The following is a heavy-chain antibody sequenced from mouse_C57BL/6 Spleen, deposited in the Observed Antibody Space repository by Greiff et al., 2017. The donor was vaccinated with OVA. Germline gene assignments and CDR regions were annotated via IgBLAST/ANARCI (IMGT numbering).Heavy chain of an antibody. V-gene: IGHV1-55*01. J-gene: IGHJ4*01. CDR2: IYPGSGST. D-gene: IGHD2-3*01. CDR1: GYTFTSYW. CDR3: ARSTGYYVEGAMDY. Sequence: VQLQQPGAELVKPGASVKMSCKASGYTFTSYWITWVKQRPGQGLEWIGDIYPGSGSTNYNEKFKSKATLTVDTSSSTAYMQLSSLTSEDSAVYYCARSTGYYVEGAMDYWGQGTSVTVSS.